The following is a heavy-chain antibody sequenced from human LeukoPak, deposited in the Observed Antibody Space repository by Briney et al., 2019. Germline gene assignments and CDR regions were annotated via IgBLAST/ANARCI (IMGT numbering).Heavy chain of an antibody. D-gene: IGHD5-18*01. J-gene: IGHJ4*02. CDR3: AKDRSYHYFDY. V-gene: IGHV3-30*02. Sequence: GGSLRLSCAASGFTFSTYGMHWVRQAPGKGLEWVAFIRYDGSEKYSTDSVKGRFTISRDNSKNTLYLRMNSLTAEDTAVYYCAKDRSYHYFDYWGQGTMVTVSS. CDR2: IRYDGSEK. CDR1: GFTFSTYG.